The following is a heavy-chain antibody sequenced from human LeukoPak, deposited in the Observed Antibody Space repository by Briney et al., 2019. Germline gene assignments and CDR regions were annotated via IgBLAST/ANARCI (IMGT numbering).Heavy chain of an antibody. V-gene: IGHV3-15*01. D-gene: IGHD3-10*01. Sequence: GGSLRLSCAASGFTFSNAWMSWVRQAPGKGLEWVGRIKRKSDGGTTDYAAPVKGRFTISRDDSKNTLYLQMNSLETEDTAVYYCTTDRTFASGWFGKLVYWGQGTLVTVSS. CDR3: TTDRTFASGWFGKLVY. CDR2: IKRKSDGGTT. J-gene: IGHJ4*02. CDR1: GFTFSNAW.